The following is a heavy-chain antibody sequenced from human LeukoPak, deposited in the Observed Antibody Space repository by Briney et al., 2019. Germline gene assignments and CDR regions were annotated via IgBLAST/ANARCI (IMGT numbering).Heavy chain of an antibody. J-gene: IGHJ4*02. Sequence: SQTLSLTCTVSGGSISSGDYYWSWIRQPPGKGLEWIGYIYYSGSTYYNPSLKSRVTISVDTSKNQFSLKLSSVTAADTAVYYCARLGQLERWAPSWGQGTLVTVFS. CDR3: ARLGQLERWAPS. D-gene: IGHD1-1*01. V-gene: IGHV4-30-4*01. CDR2: IYYSGST. CDR1: GGSISSGDYY.